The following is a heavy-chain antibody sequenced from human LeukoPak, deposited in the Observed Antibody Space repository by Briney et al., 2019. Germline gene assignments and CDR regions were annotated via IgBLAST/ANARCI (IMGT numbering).Heavy chain of an antibody. Sequence: SETLSLTCTVSGGSISSGSYYWSWIRQPAGKGLEWIGRIYTSGSTNYNPSLKSRVTISVDTSKNQFSLKLSSVTAADTAVYYCARAGLDYATLYYYYMDVWGKGTTVTVSS. CDR1: GGSISSGSYY. J-gene: IGHJ6*03. CDR3: ARAGLDYATLYYYYMDV. V-gene: IGHV4-61*02. CDR2: IYTSGST. D-gene: IGHD5-12*01.